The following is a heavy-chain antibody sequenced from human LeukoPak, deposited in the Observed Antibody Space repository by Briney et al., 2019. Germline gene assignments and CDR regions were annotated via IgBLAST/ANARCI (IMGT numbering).Heavy chain of an antibody. CDR1: GGSISSSSFY. Sequence: PSETLSLTCTVSGGSISSSSFYWGWIRQPPGKGLEWIASIDYSGSTYYNPSLKSRFTISVDTSKNQFSLKLSSVTAADTAVYYCARRRRSAYDGEEYYFDFWGQGTLVTVSS. V-gene: IGHV4-39*01. D-gene: IGHD5-12*01. J-gene: IGHJ4*02. CDR3: ARRRRSAYDGEEYYFDF. CDR2: IDYSGST.